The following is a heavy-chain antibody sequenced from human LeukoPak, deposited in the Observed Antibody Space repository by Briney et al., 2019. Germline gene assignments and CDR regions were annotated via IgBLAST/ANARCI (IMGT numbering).Heavy chain of an antibody. Sequence: GGSLRLSCAASGFTFSTYGIHWVRQAPGKGLDWVAVISYDGSNKYHADSVKGRFDISRDNSKDTAYLQVNSLRVEDTGVYYCAKGRAVVASSPEFDYWGQGTLVTVSS. J-gene: IGHJ4*02. CDR2: ISYDGSNK. V-gene: IGHV3-30*18. CDR1: GFTFSTYG. CDR3: AKGRAVVASSPEFDY. D-gene: IGHD3-10*01.